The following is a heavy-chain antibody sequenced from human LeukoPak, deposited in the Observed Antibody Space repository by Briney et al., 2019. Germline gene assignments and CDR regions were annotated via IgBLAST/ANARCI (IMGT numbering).Heavy chain of an antibody. Sequence: GGSLRLSCAASGLSFSSYWMHWVRQAPGKRPVWVSRVNNDGSSTNYPDSVKGRFTISRDNAKNTLYLQMNSLRVEDTGIYYCTRVSSTNDYWGQGTLVTVSS. V-gene: IGHV3-74*01. CDR2: VNNDGSST. CDR3: TRVSSTNDY. CDR1: GLSFSSYW. J-gene: IGHJ4*02. D-gene: IGHD6-19*01.